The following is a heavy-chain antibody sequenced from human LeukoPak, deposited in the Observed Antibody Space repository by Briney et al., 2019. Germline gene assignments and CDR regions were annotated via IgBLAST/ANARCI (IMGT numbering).Heavy chain of an antibody. CDR3: ATPAGFIAAANNWFDP. Sequence: GGSLRLSCAASGFTFSSYAMSWVRQAPGKGLEWVSAISGSGGSTYYADSVKGRSTISRDNSKNTLYLQMNSLRAEDTAVYYCATPAGFIAAANNWFDPWGQGTLVTVSS. CDR1: GFTFSSYA. CDR2: ISGSGGST. V-gene: IGHV3-23*01. J-gene: IGHJ5*02. D-gene: IGHD6-13*01.